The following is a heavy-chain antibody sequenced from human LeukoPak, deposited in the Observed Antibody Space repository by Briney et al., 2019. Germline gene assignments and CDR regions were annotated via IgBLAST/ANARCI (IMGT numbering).Heavy chain of an antibody. CDR1: GFTFSSYG. CDR3: AKDRCSGGSCYYFDY. V-gene: IGHV3-33*06. D-gene: IGHD2-15*01. CDR2: IWYDGSNK. Sequence: GGSLRLSCAASGFTFSSYGMHWVRKAPGKGQEWVAVIWYDGSNKYYADSVKGRFTVSRDNSKNTLYVQMNSLRVEDTAVYYCAKDRCSGGSCYYFDYWGQGTLVTVSS. J-gene: IGHJ4*02.